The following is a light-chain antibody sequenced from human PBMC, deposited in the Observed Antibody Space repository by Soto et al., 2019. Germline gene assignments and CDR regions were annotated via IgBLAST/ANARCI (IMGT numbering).Light chain of an antibody. V-gene: IGKV3-15*01. CDR2: GAS. Sequence: EILMTQSPAALSLSRGERTTLSCGASQSVGSNLAWYQQEPGQAPRLLIYGASTRATGMSARFSGIGSGTEFTLTISSLQSEDFAVYYCQQYNSWPLTFGGGTKVDIK. J-gene: IGKJ4*01. CDR3: QQYNSWPLT. CDR1: QSVGSN.